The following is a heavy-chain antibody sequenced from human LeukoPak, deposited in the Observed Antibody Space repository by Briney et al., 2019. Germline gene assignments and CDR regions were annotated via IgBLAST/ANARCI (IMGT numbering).Heavy chain of an antibody. V-gene: IGHV3-48*01. J-gene: IGHJ4*02. CDR3: ARDRLTSGSYFFDY. CDR2: ISGRSSTI. D-gene: IGHD1-26*01. CDR1: AFTFSDYS. Sequence: GGSLRLSCAASAFTFSDYSMNWVRQAPGKGLEWISYISGRSSTIYYADSVRGRFTISRDNAKNSMYLQMNSLRAEDTAVYYCARDRLTSGSYFFDYWGQGTLVTVPS.